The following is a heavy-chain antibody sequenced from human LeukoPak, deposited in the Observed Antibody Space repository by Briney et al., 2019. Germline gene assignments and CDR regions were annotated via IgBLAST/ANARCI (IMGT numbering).Heavy chain of an antibody. J-gene: IGHJ4*02. CDR3: AREFTGYGNTDY. CDR1: GFSISMYW. D-gene: IGHD5-12*01. Sequence: GGSLRLSCTAAGFSISMYWMSWVRQAPGKGLEWVANIRSDGVEKYYVDSVRGRFTISTDTAKNTLYLQMNSLRADDTAVYYCAREFTGYGNTDYWGQGTLVTVSS. CDR2: IRSDGVEK. V-gene: IGHV3-7*03.